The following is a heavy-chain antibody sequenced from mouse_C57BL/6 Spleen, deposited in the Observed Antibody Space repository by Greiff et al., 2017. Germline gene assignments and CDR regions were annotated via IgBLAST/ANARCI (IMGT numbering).Heavy chain of an antibody. CDR2: IRNKANGYTT. D-gene: IGHD1-1*01. Sequence: EVQLVESGGGLVQPGGSLSLSCAASGFTFTDYYMSWVRQPPGKALEWLGVIRNKANGYTTEYSASVKGRFTISRDNSQSILYLQMIALRAEDSATYYCASYRYRTSRGFAYWGQGTLVTVSS. CDR3: ASYRYRTSRGFAY. V-gene: IGHV7-3*01. CDR1: GFTFTDYY. J-gene: IGHJ3*01.